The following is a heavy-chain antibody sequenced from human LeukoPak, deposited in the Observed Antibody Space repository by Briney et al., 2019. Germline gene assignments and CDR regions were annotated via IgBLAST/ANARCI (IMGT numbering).Heavy chain of an antibody. J-gene: IGHJ6*03. D-gene: IGHD1-7*01. CDR2: IWYDGSNK. CDR3: ARGLSGTTPYFYYYMDV. CDR1: GFTFSSYG. V-gene: IGHV3-33*01. Sequence: PGGSLRLSCAASGFTFSSYGMYGVRQAPGKGLERVAVIWYDGSNKYYPDSVKGRFTISRDNSKNTLFLQMNSLRAEDTAVYYCARGLSGTTPYFYYYMDVWGKGTTVTVSS.